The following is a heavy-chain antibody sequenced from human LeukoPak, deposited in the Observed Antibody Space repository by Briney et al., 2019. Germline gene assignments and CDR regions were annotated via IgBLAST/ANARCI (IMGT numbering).Heavy chain of an antibody. D-gene: IGHD2-15*01. Sequence: SETLSLTCAVYGGSLSDHYWSWFRQPPGKGLEWIGEIIPGGSTIYNPSLKSRVTISVDTSKNQFSLNLSSVTAADTAVYYCAREPGYCSGGSCYGCWFDPWGQGTLVTVSS. J-gene: IGHJ5*02. V-gene: IGHV4-34*12. CDR1: GGSLSDHY. CDR3: AREPGYCSGGSCYGCWFDP. CDR2: IIPGGST.